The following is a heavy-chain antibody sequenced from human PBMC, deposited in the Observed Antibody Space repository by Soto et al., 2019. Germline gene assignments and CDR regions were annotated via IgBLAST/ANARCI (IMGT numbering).Heavy chain of an antibody. CDR2: INPNSGGT. Sequence: ASRKVCCKASGYTFTVYYMHWVRQAPGQGLEWMGWINPNSGGTNYAQKFQGRVTMTRDTSISTAYMELSRLRSDDTAVYYCARGYCSSTSFYPPDYWGRGTLVPVSS. CDR3: ARGYCSSTSFYPPDY. J-gene: IGHJ4*02. V-gene: IGHV1-2*02. CDR1: GYTFTVYY. D-gene: IGHD2-2*01.